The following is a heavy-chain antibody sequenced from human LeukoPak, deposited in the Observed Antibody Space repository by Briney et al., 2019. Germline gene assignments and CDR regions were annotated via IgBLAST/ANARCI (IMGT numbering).Heavy chain of an antibody. J-gene: IGHJ5*01. V-gene: IGHV5-51*01. CDR3: ARQPGSGA. CDR1: GYSFSGYW. Sequence: GESLKISCKASGYSFSGYWIAWVRQMPGKGLEWMGIIFPGDSDTRYSPSFQGQVTISADKATSTVYLQWRSLRASDSAMYYCARQPGSGAWGPGTLVTVSS. CDR2: IFPGDSDT. D-gene: IGHD1-14*01.